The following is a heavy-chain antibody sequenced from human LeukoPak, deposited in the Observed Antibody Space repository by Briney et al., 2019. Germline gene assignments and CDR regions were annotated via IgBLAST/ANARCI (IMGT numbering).Heavy chain of an antibody. D-gene: IGHD2-2*01. V-gene: IGHV3-48*01. CDR2: ISSSSSTI. J-gene: IGHJ4*02. CDR1: GFTFSSYS. CDR3: AKRGSGVVVPAARQY. Sequence: GGSLRLSCAASGFTFSSYSMNWVRQAPGKGLEWVSYISSSSSTIYYADSVKGRFTISRDEFKTTLYLQMNSLRAEDTAVYYCAKRGSGVVVPAARQYWGQGTLVTVSS.